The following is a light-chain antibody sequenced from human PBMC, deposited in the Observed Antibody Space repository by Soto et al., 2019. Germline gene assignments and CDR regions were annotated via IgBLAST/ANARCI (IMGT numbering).Light chain of an antibody. CDR2: GAS. CDR3: QQYNNWPPSYT. CDR1: ESITNN. J-gene: IGKJ2*01. V-gene: IGKV3-15*01. Sequence: EIVMTQSPATLSVSPGERATLSCWASESITNNLAWYQQRPGQAPILLIYGASTRATGIPATFSGSEFGTEFILTINSMQSEDFAVYYCQQYNNWPPSYTFGQGNKVEIK.